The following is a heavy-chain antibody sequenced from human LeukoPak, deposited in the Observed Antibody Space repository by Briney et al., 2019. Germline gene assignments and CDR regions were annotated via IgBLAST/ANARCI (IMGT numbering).Heavy chain of an antibody. Sequence: GESLKISCKGSGYRFTSFWIGWVRQMPGKGLEWMGIIYPGDSDTTYSPSFQGQVTISADTSISTAYLQWSSLKASDTAMYFCARRYSSSWDYYFDYWGQGTLVTVSS. J-gene: IGHJ4*02. CDR3: ARRYSSSWDYYFDY. V-gene: IGHV5-51*01. D-gene: IGHD6-13*01. CDR2: IYPGDSDT. CDR1: GYRFTSFW.